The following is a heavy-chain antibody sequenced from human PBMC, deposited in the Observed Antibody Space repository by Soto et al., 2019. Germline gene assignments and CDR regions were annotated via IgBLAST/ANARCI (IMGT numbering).Heavy chain of an antibody. Sequence: HPGGSLRLSCAASGFTFISYGMHWVRQAPGKGLEWVAVIWYDGSNKYYADSVKGRFTISRDNSKNTLYLQMNSLRAEDTAVYYCARGTELDYYGMDVWGQGTTVTVSS. CDR1: GFTFISYG. CDR2: IWYDGSNK. J-gene: IGHJ6*02. CDR3: ARGTELDYYGMDV. V-gene: IGHV3-33*01.